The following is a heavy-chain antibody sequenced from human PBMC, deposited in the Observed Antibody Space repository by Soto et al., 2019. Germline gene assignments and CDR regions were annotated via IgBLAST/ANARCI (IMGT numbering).Heavy chain of an antibody. CDR2: IYYSGNT. CDR1: GGSISSGGYY. J-gene: IGHJ4*02. Sequence: QVQLQEAGPGLVKPSQTLSLTCTVSGGSISSGGYYWSWIRQHPGKGLEWIGYIYYSGNTNYTPSLKSRVTISVDTSKNQFSLNLSSVTAADTAVYYCARSGYDILTPVNYWGQGTLVTVSS. D-gene: IGHD3-9*01. CDR3: ARSGYDILTPVNY. V-gene: IGHV4-31*03.